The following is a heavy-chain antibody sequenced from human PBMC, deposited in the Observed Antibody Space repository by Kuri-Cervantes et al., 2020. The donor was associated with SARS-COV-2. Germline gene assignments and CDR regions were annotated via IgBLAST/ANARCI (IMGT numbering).Heavy chain of an antibody. CDR3: AKDRIGVVIQSVRNYYGMDV. CDR1: GFTFSSYG. J-gene: IGHJ6*02. Sequence: GGSLRLSCAASGFTFSSYGMHWVRQAPGKGLEWVAVISYDGSNKYYADSVKGRFTISRDNSKNTLYLQMNSLRAEDTAVYYCAKDRIGVVIQSVRNYYGMDVWGQGTTVTVSS. V-gene: IGHV3-30*18. D-gene: IGHD3-3*01. CDR2: ISYDGSNK.